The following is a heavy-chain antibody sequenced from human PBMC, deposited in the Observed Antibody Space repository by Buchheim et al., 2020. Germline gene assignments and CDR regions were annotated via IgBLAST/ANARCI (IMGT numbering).Heavy chain of an antibody. Sequence: QVQLVESGGGVVQPGRSLRLSCAASGFTFSSYGMHWVRQAPGKGLEWVAVKWYDGSNKYYADSVKGRFTISRDNSKNTLYLQMNSLRAEDTAVYYCARDSQYRGYYYMDVWGKGTT. CDR2: KWYDGSNK. CDR1: GFTFSSYG. CDR3: ARDSQYRGYYYMDV. J-gene: IGHJ6*03. D-gene: IGHD2-2*01. V-gene: IGHV3-33*01.